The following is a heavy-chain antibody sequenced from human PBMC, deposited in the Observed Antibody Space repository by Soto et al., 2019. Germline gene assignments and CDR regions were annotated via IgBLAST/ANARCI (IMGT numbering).Heavy chain of an antibody. V-gene: IGHV3-23*01. CDR1: GFTFSSYA. J-gene: IGHJ4*02. D-gene: IGHD3-10*01. CDR2: ISGSGGST. CDR3: AKVSHYYGSGSLNY. Sequence: PGGSLRLSCAASGFTFSSYAMSWVRQAPGKGLEWVSAISGSGGSTYYADSVKGRFTISRDNSKNTLYLQMNSLRAEDTAVYYCAKVSHYYGSGSLNYWGQGTLVTVSS.